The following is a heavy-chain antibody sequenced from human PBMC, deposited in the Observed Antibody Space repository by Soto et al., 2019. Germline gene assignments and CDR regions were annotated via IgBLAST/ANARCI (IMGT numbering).Heavy chain of an antibody. CDR3: ARAADIRFLGWLPPGWNYYGMDV. J-gene: IGHJ6*02. Sequence: ASVKVSCKASGGTFSSYAISWVRQAPGQGLEWMGGIIPIFGAANYAQKFQGRVTITADESTSTAYMELSSLRSEDTAVYYCARAADIRFLGWLPPGWNYYGMDVWGQGTTVTVSS. D-gene: IGHD3-3*01. CDR2: IIPIFGAA. V-gene: IGHV1-69*13. CDR1: GGTFSSYA.